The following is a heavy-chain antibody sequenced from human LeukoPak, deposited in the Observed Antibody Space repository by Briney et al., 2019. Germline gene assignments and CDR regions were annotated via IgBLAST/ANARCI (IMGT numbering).Heavy chain of an antibody. CDR1: GYSISSGYY. Sequence: SETLSLTCTVSGYSISSGYYWGWIRQPPGKGLEWIGSIYYSGSTYYNPSLKSRVTISVDTSKNQFSLKLSSVTAADTAVYYCARGGYSSAWGQGTLVTVSS. CDR2: IYYSGST. J-gene: IGHJ5*02. D-gene: IGHD6-19*01. V-gene: IGHV4-38-2*02. CDR3: ARGGYSSA.